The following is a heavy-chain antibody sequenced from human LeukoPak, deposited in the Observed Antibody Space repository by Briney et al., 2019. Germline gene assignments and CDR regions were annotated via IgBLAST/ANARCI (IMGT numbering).Heavy chain of an antibody. CDR2: IYPGDSDT. J-gene: IGHJ4*02. CDR1: GYSFTSYW. D-gene: IGHD2/OR15-2a*01. CDR3: ARLPTSMLSPDFDY. V-gene: IGHV5-51*01. Sequence: GESLKISCKVSGYSFTSYWIGWVRQMPGKGLEWVGIIYPGDSDTRYSQSFQGQVSISADKSISTAYLQWSSLKASDTATYYCARLPTSMLSPDFDYWGQGTLVTVSS.